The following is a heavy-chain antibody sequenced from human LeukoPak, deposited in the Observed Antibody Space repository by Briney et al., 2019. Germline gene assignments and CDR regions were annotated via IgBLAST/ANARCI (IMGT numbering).Heavy chain of an antibody. D-gene: IGHD2-21*02. CDR2: INPSGGST. Sequence: ASVKVSCKASGYTFTSYYMHWVRQAPGQGLEWMGIINPSGGSTSYAQKFQGRVTMTRDTSTSTVYMELSSLRSEDTAVYYCARDHYHKIHSVMVTAPDYWGQGTLVIVSS. J-gene: IGHJ4*02. CDR1: GYTFTSYY. V-gene: IGHV1-46*01. CDR3: ARDHYHKIHSVMVTAPDY.